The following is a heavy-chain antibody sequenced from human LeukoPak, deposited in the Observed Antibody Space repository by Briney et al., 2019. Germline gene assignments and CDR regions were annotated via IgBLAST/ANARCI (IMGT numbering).Heavy chain of an antibody. Sequence: GGSLRLSCAASGFTLSGKYMSWVGQAPGKGLEGVGVIYSGGSKYNSEYAKGRGTISREKSKKTPYYKMNSLRPEDTAVYYCASGSGSYRPPYYYMDVWGTGTTVTVSS. CDR3: ASGSGSYRPPYYYMDV. CDR2: IYSGGSK. J-gene: IGHJ6*03. D-gene: IGHD3-10*01. CDR1: GFTLSGKY. V-gene: IGHV3-53*01.